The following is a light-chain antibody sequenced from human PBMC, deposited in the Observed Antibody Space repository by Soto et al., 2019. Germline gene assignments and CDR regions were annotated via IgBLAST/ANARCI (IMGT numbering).Light chain of an antibody. CDR2: GAS. CDR1: QSVSSD. Sequence: EIVMTQSPATLSVSPGERATLSCRASQSVSSDLAWYQQKPGQAPRLLIYGASNRASGFPARFSGSGSGTDFSLTISSLQSEDFAVYYCQQYNNWPHTFGQGTRVEIK. V-gene: IGKV3-15*01. CDR3: QQYNNWPHT. J-gene: IGKJ1*01.